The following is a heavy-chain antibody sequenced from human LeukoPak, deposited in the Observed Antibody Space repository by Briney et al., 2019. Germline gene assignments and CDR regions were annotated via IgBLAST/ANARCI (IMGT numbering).Heavy chain of an antibody. V-gene: IGHV1-2*02. D-gene: IGHD6-19*01. CDR1: GYSFTDYY. CDR3: ATYTSAIQYFLY. J-gene: IGHJ4*02. CDR2: VNPSGGAT. Sequence: GASLKVSCKASGYSFTDYYIHWVRQAPGQGPEWMGWVNPSGGATKYAQKFQDRVTMTRDTSISTAYLELSGLTSDDTAVYYCATYTSAIQYFLYWGLGTLVTVSS.